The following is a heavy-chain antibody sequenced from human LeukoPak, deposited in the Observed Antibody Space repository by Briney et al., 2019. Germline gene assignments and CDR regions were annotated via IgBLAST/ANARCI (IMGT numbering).Heavy chain of an antibody. CDR1: GYTFTSYD. V-gene: IGHV1-8*01. Sequence: ASVKVSCKASGYTFTSYDFNWVRQATGQRPEWMGWMSPNSGDTGYAQKFQDRVTMTRNTSISTAYMELSSLRSDDTAVYYCARDRRGIVGDFDYWGQGTLVTVSS. D-gene: IGHD1-26*01. J-gene: IGHJ4*02. CDR3: ARDRRGIVGDFDY. CDR2: MSPNSGDT.